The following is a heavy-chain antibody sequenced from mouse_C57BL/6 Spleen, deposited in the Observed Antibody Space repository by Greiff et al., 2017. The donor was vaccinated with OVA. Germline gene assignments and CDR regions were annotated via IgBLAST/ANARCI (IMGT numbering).Heavy chain of an antibody. V-gene: IGHV1-26*01. J-gene: IGHJ1*03. CDR2: INPNNGGT. CDR3: ARGYYGSSYEGYFDV. D-gene: IGHD1-1*01. CDR1: GYTFTDYY. Sequence: EVQLQQSVPELVKPGASVKISCKASGYTFTDYYMNWVKQSHGKSLEWIGDINPNNGGTSYNQKFKGKATLTVDKSSSTAYMELRSLTSEDSAVYYCARGYYGSSYEGYFDVWGTGTTVTVSS.